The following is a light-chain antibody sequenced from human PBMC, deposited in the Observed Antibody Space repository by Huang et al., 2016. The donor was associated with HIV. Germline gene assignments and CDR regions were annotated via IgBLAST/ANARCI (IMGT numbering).Light chain of an antibody. CDR2: GSA. CDR1: QSVSSN. CDR3: QQNNNWPPLFT. Sequence: EIVMTQSQATLSVSPGERATLSCRASQSVSSNLARYQQKPGQAPRLLIYGSATRATGIPARFSGSGSGTEFTLTISSLQSEDVAVYYCQQNNNWPPLFTFGPGTKVDIK. V-gene: IGKV3-15*01. J-gene: IGKJ3*01.